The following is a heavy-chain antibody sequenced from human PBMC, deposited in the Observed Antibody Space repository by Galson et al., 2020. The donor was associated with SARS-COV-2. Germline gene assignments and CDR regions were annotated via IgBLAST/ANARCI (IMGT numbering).Heavy chain of an antibody. CDR1: GYSFTSYW. CDR2: IYPGDSDT. V-gene: IGHV5-51*01. J-gene: IGHJ5*02. CDR3: ARRRTPNWFDP. Sequence: KIGESLKISCKGSGYSFTSYWIVWVRQMPGKGLEWMGFIYPGDSDTTYSPSFQGQVTISADKSTSTAYLQWSSLKASDTAMYYCARRRTPNWFDPWGQGTLVTVSS.